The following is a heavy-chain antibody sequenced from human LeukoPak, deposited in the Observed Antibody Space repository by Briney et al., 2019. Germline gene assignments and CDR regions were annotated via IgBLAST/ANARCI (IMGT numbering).Heavy chain of an antibody. CDR1: GGSISSGGYY. CDR2: IYYSGST. Sequence: TLSLTCTVSGGSISSGGYYWSWIRQHPGKGLEWIGYIYYSGSTYYNPSLKSRVTISVDTSKNQFSLKLSSVTAADTAVYYCAGRINYYDSSGYSLSFHHWGQGTLVTVSS. D-gene: IGHD3-22*01. CDR3: AGRINYYDSSGYSLSFHH. V-gene: IGHV4-31*03. J-gene: IGHJ1*01.